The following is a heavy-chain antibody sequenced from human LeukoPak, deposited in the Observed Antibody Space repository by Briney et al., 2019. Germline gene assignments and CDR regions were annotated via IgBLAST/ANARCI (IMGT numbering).Heavy chain of an antibody. V-gene: IGHV6-1*01. Sequence: SQTLSLTCAISGDTVSSNSAAWNWFRQSPSRGLEWLGRTYYRSKWNTEYAVSVRGRITIDADTSKNQFSLQVDSVTPEDMAVYYCARGYGSGYEDIWGQGTMVTVSS. CDR1: GDTVSSNSAA. D-gene: IGHD5-12*01. J-gene: IGHJ3*02. CDR2: TYYRSKWNT. CDR3: ARGYGSGYEDI.